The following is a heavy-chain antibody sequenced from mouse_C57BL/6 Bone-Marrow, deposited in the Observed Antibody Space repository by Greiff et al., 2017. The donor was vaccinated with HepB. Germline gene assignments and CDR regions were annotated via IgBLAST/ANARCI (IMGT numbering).Heavy chain of an antibody. CDR1: GYTFTSYW. V-gene: IGHV1-50*01. D-gene: IGHD2-5*01. Sequence: VQLQQPGAELVKPGASVKLSCKASGYTFTSYWMQWVKQRPGQGLEWIGEIDPSDSYTNYNQKFKGKATLTVDTSSSTAYMQLSSLTSEDSAVYYCARRRYYSNYGFAYWGQGTLVTVSA. CDR3: ARRRYYSNYGFAY. CDR2: IDPSDSYT. J-gene: IGHJ3*01.